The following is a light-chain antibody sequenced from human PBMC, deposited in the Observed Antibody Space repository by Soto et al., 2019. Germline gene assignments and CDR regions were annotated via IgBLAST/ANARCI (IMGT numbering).Light chain of an antibody. CDR2: EVS. J-gene: IGKJ1*01. CDR1: QTISNW. Sequence: DIQMTQSPSTLSASIGDRVTITCRASQTISNWVAWYQQKPGKAPKLLIYEVSRLESGVPSRFSGSGSGTDSTITVASLQPDDLATYYCQQYNTYPGTFGQGTKVEIK. CDR3: QQYNTYPGT. V-gene: IGKV1-5*03.